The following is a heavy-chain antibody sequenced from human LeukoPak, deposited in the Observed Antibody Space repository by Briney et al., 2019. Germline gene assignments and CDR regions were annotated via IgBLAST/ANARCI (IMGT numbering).Heavy chain of an antibody. J-gene: IGHJ4*02. Sequence: ASVKVSCKASGYTFTSYGISWVRQAPGQGLEWMGWISAYNGNTNYAQKLQGRVTMTTDTSTSTAYMELRSLRSDDTAVCYCARDRGIAVADYFDYWGQGTLVTVSS. CDR2: ISAYNGNT. V-gene: IGHV1-18*01. D-gene: IGHD6-19*01. CDR1: GYTFTSYG. CDR3: ARDRGIAVADYFDY.